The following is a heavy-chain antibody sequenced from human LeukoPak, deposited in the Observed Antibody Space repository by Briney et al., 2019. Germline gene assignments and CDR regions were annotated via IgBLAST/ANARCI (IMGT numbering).Heavy chain of an antibody. CDR1: GGSISSYY. J-gene: IGHJ4*02. D-gene: IGHD7-27*01. Sequence: SETLSLTCTVSGGSISSYYWSWIRQSPGKGLEWIGYIYYTGTTSYNPSLRSRVTMSADTSKNQFSLKLSSVTTADTAVYYCASRKLGNDYWGQGTLVTVSS. CDR2: IYYTGTT. V-gene: IGHV4-59*01. CDR3: ASRKLGNDY.